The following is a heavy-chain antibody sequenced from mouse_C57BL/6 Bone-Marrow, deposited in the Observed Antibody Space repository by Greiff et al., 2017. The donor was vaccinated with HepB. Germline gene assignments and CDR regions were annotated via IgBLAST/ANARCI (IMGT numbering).Heavy chain of an antibody. V-gene: IGHV5-17*01. Sequence: EVQGVESGGGLVKPGGSLKLSCAASGFTFSDYGMHWVRQAPEKGLEWVAYISSGSSTIYYADTVKGRFTISRDNAKNTLFLQMTSLRSEDTAMYYCARDYYGSSLAYWGQGTLVTVSA. CDR1: GFTFSDYG. D-gene: IGHD1-1*01. CDR3: ARDYYGSSLAY. J-gene: IGHJ3*01. CDR2: ISSGSSTI.